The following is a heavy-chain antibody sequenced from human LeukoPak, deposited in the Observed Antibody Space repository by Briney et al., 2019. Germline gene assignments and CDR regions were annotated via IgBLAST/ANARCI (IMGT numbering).Heavy chain of an antibody. CDR3: ARVSIFGVVIANDY. Sequence: PGGSLRLSCAASGFTFGGYTMSWVRQAPGKGLQWVSTTTSGGDYMYYADPVKGRFTISRDDSKNSLYLHMNSLRAEDTAVYYCARVSIFGVVIANDYWGQGTVVTVSS. J-gene: IGHJ4*02. V-gene: IGHV3-21*01. CDR2: TTSGGDYM. D-gene: IGHD3-16*02. CDR1: GFTFGGYT.